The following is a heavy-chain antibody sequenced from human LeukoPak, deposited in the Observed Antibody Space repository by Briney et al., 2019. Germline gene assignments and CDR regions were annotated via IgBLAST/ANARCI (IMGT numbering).Heavy chain of an antibody. J-gene: IGHJ4*02. V-gene: IGHV4-30-4*01. Sequence: SQTLSLTCTVSGGSISSGDYYWGWIRQPPGKGLEWIGYIYYSGSTYYNPSLKSRVTISVDTSKNQFSLKLSSVTAADTAVYYCARFLRNDTAIKYWGQGTLVTVSS. D-gene: IGHD5-18*01. CDR2: IYYSGST. CDR1: GGSISSGDYY. CDR3: ARFLRNDTAIKY.